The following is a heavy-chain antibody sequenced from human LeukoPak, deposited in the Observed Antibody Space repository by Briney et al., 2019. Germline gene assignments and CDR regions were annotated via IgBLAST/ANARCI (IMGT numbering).Heavy chain of an antibody. J-gene: IGHJ4*02. V-gene: IGHV3-7*03. D-gene: IGHD5-12*01. CDR1: GFTFSSYA. Sequence: PGGSLRLSCAASGFTFSSYAMSWVRQAPGKGLEWVANIKQDGSETSSVDSVEGRFTISRDNAKNSLSLQMNSLRAEDTAIYYCAREVYSGSYFDYWGQGTLVTVSS. CDR3: AREVYSGSYFDY. CDR2: IKQDGSET.